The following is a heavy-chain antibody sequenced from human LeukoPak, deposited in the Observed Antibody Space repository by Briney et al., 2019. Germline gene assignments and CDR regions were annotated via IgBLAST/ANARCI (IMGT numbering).Heavy chain of an antibody. Sequence: SETLSLTCAVSGYSISSGYYWGWIRQPPGKGLEWIGSIYHSGSTYYNPSLKSRVTISVDTSKNQFSLKLSSVTAADTAVYYCASTDYSNYDYYYYYMDVWGKGTTVTASS. CDR2: IYHSGST. V-gene: IGHV4-38-2*01. CDR1: GYSISSGYY. D-gene: IGHD4-11*01. J-gene: IGHJ6*03. CDR3: ASTDYSNYDYYYYYMDV.